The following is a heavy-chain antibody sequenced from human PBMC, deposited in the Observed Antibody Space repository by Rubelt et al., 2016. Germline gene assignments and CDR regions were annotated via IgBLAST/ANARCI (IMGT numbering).Heavy chain of an antibody. D-gene: IGHD6-13*01. J-gene: IGHJ4*02. CDR3: ARDTRYSSSSNFDY. Sequence: QVQLVQSGAEVKKPGSSVKVSCKASGGTFSSYAISWVRQAPGQGLEWMGRIIPILGIANYAQKLQGRVTMTTDTSTSTAYMGLRSLRSDDTAVYYCARDTRYSSSSNFDYWGQGTLVTVSS. CDR2: IIPILGIA. V-gene: IGHV1-69*04. CDR1: GGTFSSYA.